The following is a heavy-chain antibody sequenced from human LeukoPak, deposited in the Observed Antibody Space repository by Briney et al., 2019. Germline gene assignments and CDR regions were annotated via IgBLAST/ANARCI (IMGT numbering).Heavy chain of an antibody. J-gene: IGHJ4*02. CDR3: AKDQTSIAARWVFDY. CDR1: GFTFSSYA. D-gene: IGHD6-6*01. Sequence: QSGGSLRLSCAASGFTFSSYAMSWVRQAPGKGLEWVSAISGSGGSTYYADSVEGRFTISRDNSKNTLYLQMNSLRAEDTAVYYCAKDQTSIAARWVFDYWGQGTLVTVSS. CDR2: ISGSGGST. V-gene: IGHV3-23*01.